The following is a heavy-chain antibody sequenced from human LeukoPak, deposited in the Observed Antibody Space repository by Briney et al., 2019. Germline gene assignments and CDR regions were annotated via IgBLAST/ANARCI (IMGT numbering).Heavy chain of an antibody. CDR1: GYTFTSYD. D-gene: IGHD6-19*01. V-gene: IGHV1-8*01. CDR2: MNPNSGNT. CDR3: ARSSSGWWTVYYYYYMDV. Sequence: GASVKVSCKASGYTFTSYDTNWVRQATGQGLEWMGWMNPNSGNTGYAQKFQGRVTMTRNTSISTAYMELSSLRSEDTAVYYCARSSSGWWTVYYYYYMDVWGKGTTVTVSS. J-gene: IGHJ6*03.